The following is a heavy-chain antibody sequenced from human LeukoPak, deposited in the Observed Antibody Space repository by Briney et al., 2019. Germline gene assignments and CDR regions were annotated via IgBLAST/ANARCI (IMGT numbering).Heavy chain of an antibody. D-gene: IGHD2-2*01. Sequence: GASVTVSCKASGGTFSSYAISWVRQAPGQGLEWMGGIIPIFGTANYAQKFQGRVTITADESTSTAYMELSSLRSEDTAVYYCAREYQLQTWDYYYGMDVWGKGTTVTVSS. CDR3: AREYQLQTWDYYYGMDV. CDR2: IIPIFGTA. CDR1: GGTFSSYA. J-gene: IGHJ6*04. V-gene: IGHV1-69*13.